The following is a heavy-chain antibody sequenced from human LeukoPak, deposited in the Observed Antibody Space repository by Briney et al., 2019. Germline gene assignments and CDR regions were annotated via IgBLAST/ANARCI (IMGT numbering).Heavy chain of an antibody. D-gene: IGHD3-10*01. CDR3: ARHGSGSYYVYYFDY. CDR1: GYSFTSYW. V-gene: IGHV5-10-1*01. Sequence: GESLRISCKGSGYSFTSYWISWVRQMPGKGLEWMGRIVPSDSYTNHSPSFQGHVTISADKSISTAYLQWSSLKASDTAMYYCARHGSGSYYVYYFDYWGQGTLVTVSS. J-gene: IGHJ4*02. CDR2: IVPSDSYT.